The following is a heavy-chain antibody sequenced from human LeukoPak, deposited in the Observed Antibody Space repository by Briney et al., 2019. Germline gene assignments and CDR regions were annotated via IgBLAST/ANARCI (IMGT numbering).Heavy chain of an antibody. CDR1: GFTFSHYW. CDR3: VSDDPGPEAFDL. CDR2: IKGDGSNI. V-gene: IGHV3-74*01. J-gene: IGHJ3*01. Sequence: GGSLRLSCEAAGFTFSHYWMHWVRQTPGEGLVWVAQIKGDGSNIRYADSVKGRFVISRDNAKNTLYLQMNSLRDEDTALYYCVSDDPGPEAFDLWGQGTLVTVSS.